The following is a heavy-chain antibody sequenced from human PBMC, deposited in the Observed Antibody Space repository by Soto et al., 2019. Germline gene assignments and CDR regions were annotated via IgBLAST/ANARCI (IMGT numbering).Heavy chain of an antibody. Sequence: QVQLVQSGAEVKKPGASVKVSCKASGYTFTSYDINWVRQATGQGLEWMGWMNPNSGNTGYAQKFQGRVTMTRNTSISTAYMELSSLRSEDTAVYYCARGLGPGYYTPTNPCDCWGQGTLVTVSS. CDR3: ARGLGPGYYTPTNPCDC. V-gene: IGHV1-8*01. J-gene: IGHJ4*02. CDR2: MNPNSGNT. CDR1: GYTFTSYD. D-gene: IGHD3-3*01.